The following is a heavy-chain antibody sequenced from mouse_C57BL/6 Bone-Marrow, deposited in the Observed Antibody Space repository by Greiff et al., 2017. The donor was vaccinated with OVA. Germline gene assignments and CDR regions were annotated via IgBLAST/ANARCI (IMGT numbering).Heavy chain of an antibody. J-gene: IGHJ2*01. D-gene: IGHD1-1*01. CDR1: GYTFTSYG. CDR2: IYPRSGNT. V-gene: IGHV1-81*01. CDR3: ARFDYGSVDY. Sequence: VHLVESGAELARPGASVKLSCKASGYTFTSYGISWVKQRTGQGLEWIGEIYPRSGNTYYNEKFKGKATLTADKSSSTAYMELRSLTSEDSAVYFCARFDYGSVDYWGQGTTLTVSS.